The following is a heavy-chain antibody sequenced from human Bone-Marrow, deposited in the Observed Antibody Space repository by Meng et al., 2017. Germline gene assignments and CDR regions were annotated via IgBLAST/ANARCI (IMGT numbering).Heavy chain of an antibody. CDR2: IYYSGDS. CDR1: GVSIGSGGYH. V-gene: IGHV4-31*01. D-gene: IGHD1-26*01. J-gene: IGHJ4*02. CDR3: ARVGYSGSRVTSYYFDY. Sequence: GQRLVKPSQSLSLRCNRSGVSIGSGGYHWSWIRQHPGKGLELIGYIYYSGDSYYRPSLKSLVTISVDTSKNQFSLKRSSVTAADTAVYYCARVGYSGSRVTSYYFDYWGQGTLVTVSS.